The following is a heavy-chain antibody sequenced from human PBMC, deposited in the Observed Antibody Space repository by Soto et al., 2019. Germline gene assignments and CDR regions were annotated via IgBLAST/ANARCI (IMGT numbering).Heavy chain of an antibody. CDR2: INPSGGRT. Sequence: ASVKVSCKASGYTFTTYYMHWVRQAPGQGLEWMGLINPSGGRTLYAQQFQGRITMTRDTSTSTVYMELSSLRYEDTAVYHCARESSSSSEFGHYIGMDVWRQGTAVTVSS. J-gene: IGHJ6*02. CDR1: GYTFTTYY. CDR3: ARESSSSSEFGHYIGMDV. D-gene: IGHD6-6*01. V-gene: IGHV1-46*01.